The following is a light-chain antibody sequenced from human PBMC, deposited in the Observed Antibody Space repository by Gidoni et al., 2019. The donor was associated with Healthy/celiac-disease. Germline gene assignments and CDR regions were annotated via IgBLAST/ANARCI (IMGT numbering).Light chain of an antibody. J-gene: IGLJ1*01. V-gene: IGLV2-14*03. CDR2: DVS. CDR3: SSYTSSSTPYV. Sequence: QSALTQPASVSGSPGQSITIACTGTSSDVGGYNYVSWYQQHPGKAPKRMIYDVSNRPSGFYKRFSGSKSDNTAALTIAGIQAEDEADYYCSSYTSSSTPYVFGTGTKVTVL. CDR1: SSDVGGYNY.